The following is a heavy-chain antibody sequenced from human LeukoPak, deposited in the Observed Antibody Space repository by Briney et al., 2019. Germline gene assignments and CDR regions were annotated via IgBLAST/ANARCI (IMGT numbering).Heavy chain of an antibody. D-gene: IGHD6-13*01. V-gene: IGHV3-23*01. CDR3: AKGRISGDAGLDY. CDR2: ISGSGGDT. J-gene: IGHJ4*02. CDR1: GFTFSSYA. Sequence: GSLRLSCAASGFTFSSYAMSWVRQAPGKGLEWVSSISGSGGDTYYGDSVKGRFTISRDNSKDTLYLQVNSLRAEDTAVFYCAKGRISGDAGLDYWGQGTLVTVSS.